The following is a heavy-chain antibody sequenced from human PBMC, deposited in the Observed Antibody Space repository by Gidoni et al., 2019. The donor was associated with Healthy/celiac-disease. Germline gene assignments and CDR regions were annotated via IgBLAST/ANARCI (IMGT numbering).Heavy chain of an antibody. CDR3: ARDRVYGSGSYSYNWFDP. J-gene: IGHJ5*02. V-gene: IGHV4-31*03. D-gene: IGHD3-10*01. CDR1: GGSIRRGGYY. Sequence: QVQLQESGPGLVKPAQTLSLTCPVSGGSIRRGGYYWSWIRQHPGKGVEWIGYSYYSCSTYYNPSLKSRVNISVDTSKNQFSLKLSSVTAADMAVYYGARDRVYGSGSYSYNWFDPWGQGTLVTVSS. CDR2: SYYSCST.